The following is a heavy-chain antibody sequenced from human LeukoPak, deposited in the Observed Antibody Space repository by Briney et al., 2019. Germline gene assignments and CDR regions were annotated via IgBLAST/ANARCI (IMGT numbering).Heavy chain of an antibody. Sequence: GGSLRLSCAASGFTFDDYAMHWVRQAPGKGLEWVSGISWNSGSIGYADSVKGRFTISRDNSKNTLYLQMNSLRAEDTAVYYCAKDRDISIFGVDPNFDYWGQGTLVTVSS. CDR1: GFTFDDYA. J-gene: IGHJ4*02. CDR3: AKDRDISIFGVDPNFDY. D-gene: IGHD3-3*02. V-gene: IGHV3-9*01. CDR2: ISWNSGSI.